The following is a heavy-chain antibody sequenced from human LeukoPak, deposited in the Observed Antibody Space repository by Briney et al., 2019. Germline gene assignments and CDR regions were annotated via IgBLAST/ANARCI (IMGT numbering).Heavy chain of an antibody. CDR2: ISSSSSTI. D-gene: IGHD3-22*01. Sequence: PGGSLRLSCAASGFTFSSYSMNWVRQAPRKGLEWVSYISSSSSTIYYADSVKGRFTISRDNAKNSLYLQMNSLRAEDTAVYYCARESERDYYDSSGYPQRGTFDYWGQGTLVTVSS. V-gene: IGHV3-48*04. CDR1: GFTFSSYS. CDR3: ARESERDYYDSSGYPQRGTFDY. J-gene: IGHJ4*02.